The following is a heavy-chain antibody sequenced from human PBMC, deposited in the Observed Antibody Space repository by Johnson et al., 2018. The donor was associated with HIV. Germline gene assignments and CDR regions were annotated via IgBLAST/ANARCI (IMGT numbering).Heavy chain of an antibody. D-gene: IGHD2-2*01. CDR3: ARAGSENYALGAFDI. Sequence: VQLLESGGGVVRPGGSLRLSCAASGFTFDDYGMSWVRQAPGKGLEWVSGINWNGGSTGYADSVKGRFTISRDNAKNSLYLQMNSLRAEDTALYYCARAGSENYALGAFDIWGQGTMVTVSS. CDR1: GFTFDDYG. J-gene: IGHJ3*02. V-gene: IGHV3-20*04. CDR2: INWNGGST.